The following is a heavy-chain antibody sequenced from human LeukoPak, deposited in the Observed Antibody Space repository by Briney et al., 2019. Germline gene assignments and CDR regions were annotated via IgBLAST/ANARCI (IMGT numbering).Heavy chain of an antibody. D-gene: IGHD3-22*01. V-gene: IGHV4-34*01. Sequence: TSETLSLTCAVYGGSFSGYYWSWIRQTPLKGLEWLGQVNDSGSANYSPSLRSRVTMSVDTSKNQFSMKLTSVAAADTAVYFCASSYYDTVGFSPFDYWGQGTLVTVSS. J-gene: IGHJ4*02. CDR3: ASSYYDTVGFSPFDY. CDR1: GGSFSGYY. CDR2: VNDSGSA.